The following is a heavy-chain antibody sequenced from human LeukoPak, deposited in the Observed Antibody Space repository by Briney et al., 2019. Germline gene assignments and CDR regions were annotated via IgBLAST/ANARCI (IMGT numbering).Heavy chain of an antibody. CDR2: IVPIFGTA. J-gene: IGHJ4*02. Sequence: SVKVSCKASGGTFSSYAISWVRQAPGQGLEWMGGIVPIFGTANYAQKFQGRVTITADESTSTAYMELSSLRSEDTAVYYCARGPTRDYYDSSGPFDYWGQGTLVTVSS. CDR3: ARGPTRDYYDSSGPFDY. CDR1: GGTFSSYA. V-gene: IGHV1-69*01. D-gene: IGHD3-22*01.